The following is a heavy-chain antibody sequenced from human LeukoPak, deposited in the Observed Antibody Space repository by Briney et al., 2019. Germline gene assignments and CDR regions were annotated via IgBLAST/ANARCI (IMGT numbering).Heavy chain of an antibody. J-gene: IGHJ4*02. D-gene: IGHD3-10*01. CDR2: ISGSGGST. CDR1: GFTVGTYA. V-gene: IGHV3-23*01. CDR3: ARGGSRFDY. Sequence: PGGSLRLSCAASGFTVGTYAMTWVRQAPGKGLEWVSVISGSGGSTYYADSVKGRFTISRDNSKNTLFLQMNSLRAEDTAVYYCARGGSRFDYWGQGTLVTVSS.